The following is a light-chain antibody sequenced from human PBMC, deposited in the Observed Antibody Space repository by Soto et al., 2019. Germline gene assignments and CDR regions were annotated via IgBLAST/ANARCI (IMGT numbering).Light chain of an antibody. J-gene: IGLJ3*02. CDR1: NSNIGTNS. CDR3: AAWDGSLNGWV. CDR2: SNN. Sequence: QTVVTQPPSASGTPGQRVTISCSGSNSNIGTNSMNWYQQLPGTAPKLLIHSNNQRPSGVPDRFSGSKSGTSASLAISGLQSEDEADYYCAAWDGSLNGWVFGGGTKRTVL. V-gene: IGLV1-44*01.